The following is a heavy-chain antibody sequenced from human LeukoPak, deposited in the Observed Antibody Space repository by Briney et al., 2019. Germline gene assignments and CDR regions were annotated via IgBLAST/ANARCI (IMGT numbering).Heavy chain of an antibody. J-gene: IGHJ5*02. CDR3: ARGYCGGASCQNWFDP. CDR2: MSFDGTNK. Sequence: PGRSLRLSCAAAGFTFSDFTMDWVCQAPGKGLEWVAVMSFDGTNKFYADSLKGRFTVSRDNSKNTLYLEMSSLGTEDTALYYCARGYCGGASCQNWFDPWGQGTLVTVSS. CDR1: GFTFSDFT. D-gene: IGHD2-15*01. V-gene: IGHV3-30*15.